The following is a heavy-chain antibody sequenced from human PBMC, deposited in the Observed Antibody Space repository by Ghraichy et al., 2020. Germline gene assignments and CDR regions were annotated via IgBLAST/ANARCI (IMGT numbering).Heavy chain of an antibody. V-gene: IGHV4-34*01. Sequence: SETLSLTCAVYGGSFSGYYWSWIRQPPGKGLEWIGEINHSGSTNYNPSLKSRVTISVDTSKNQFSLKLSSVTAADTAVHYCARGLLRYCSSTSCPRPFGYWGQGTLVTVSS. D-gene: IGHD2-2*01. J-gene: IGHJ4*02. CDR1: GGSFSGYY. CDR2: INHSGST. CDR3: ARGLLRYCSSTSCPRPFGY.